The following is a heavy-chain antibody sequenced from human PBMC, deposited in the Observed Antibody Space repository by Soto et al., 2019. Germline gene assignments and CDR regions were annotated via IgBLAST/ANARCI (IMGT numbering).Heavy chain of an antibody. J-gene: IGHJ5*01. CDR3: ARSDGYHFNWLDS. V-gene: IGHV1-8*01. CDR2: MNPNSNNT. CDR1: GYTFASYD. Sequence: QVQLVQSGAEVKTPGASVKVSCKASGYTFASYDMNWVRQAPGQGLEWMGWMNPNSNNTGYAQKFQGRLTMTRDIVWSIAHMELSSLRNEDTAVYYCARSDGYHFNWLDSWGQGTLVTVSA. D-gene: IGHD2-21*01.